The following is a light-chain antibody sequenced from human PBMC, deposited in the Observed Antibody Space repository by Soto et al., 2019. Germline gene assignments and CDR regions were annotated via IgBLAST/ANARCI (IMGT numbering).Light chain of an antibody. CDR2: DAS. Sequence: EIVLTQSPATLSSSPGERATLSCRASQSIDTYLAWYQQKPGQAPRLLIYDASDRATGIPARFSGSGSGTAFTLTICGLEPEEFALYYCQQRYNWPLTFGGGTKVDIE. CDR1: QSIDTY. CDR3: QQRYNWPLT. J-gene: IGKJ4*01. V-gene: IGKV3-11*01.